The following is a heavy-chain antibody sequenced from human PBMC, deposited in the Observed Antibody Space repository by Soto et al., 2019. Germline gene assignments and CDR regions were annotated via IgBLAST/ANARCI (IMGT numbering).Heavy chain of an antibody. J-gene: IGHJ6*02. CDR3: ARDHISSGYPTPPHYYYYGMDV. CDR1: GGTFSSYA. V-gene: IGHV1-69*13. D-gene: IGHD3-22*01. CDR2: IIPIFGTA. Sequence: GASVKVSCKASGGTFSSYAISWVRQAPGQGLEWMGGIIPIFGTANYAQKFQGRVTITADESTSTAYMELSSLRSEDTAVYYCARDHISSGYPTPPHYYYYGMDVWGQGTTVTVSS.